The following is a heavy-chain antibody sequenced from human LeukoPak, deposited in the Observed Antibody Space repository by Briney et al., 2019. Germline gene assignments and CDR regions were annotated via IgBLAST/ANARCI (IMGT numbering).Heavy chain of an antibody. CDR2: ISYDGSNK. V-gene: IGHV3-30-3*01. Sequence: GGSLRLSCAASGFTFSSYAMHWVRQAPGKGLEWVAVISYDGSNKYYADSVKGRFTISRDNSKNTLYLQMNSLRAEDTAVYYCARDLRSSGYYGYFQHWGQGTLVTVSS. CDR1: GFTFSSYA. J-gene: IGHJ1*01. CDR3: ARDLRSSGYYGYFQH. D-gene: IGHD3-22*01.